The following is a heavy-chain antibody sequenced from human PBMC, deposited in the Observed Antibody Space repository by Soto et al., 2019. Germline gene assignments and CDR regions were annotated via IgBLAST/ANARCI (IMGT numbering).Heavy chain of an antibody. CDR3: AGCCIITSGVDCSYCGMDV. J-gene: IGHJ6*02. V-gene: IGHV1-18*01. Sequence: ASVKVSCKASGYTFTSYGISWVLQAPGQGLEWMGWISAYNGNTNYAQKLQGRVTMTTDTSTSTAYMELRSLRSDDTAVYYCAGCCIITSGVDCSYCGMDVWGPGTTVTGS. D-gene: IGHD2-2*01. CDR2: ISAYNGNT. CDR1: GYTFTSYG.